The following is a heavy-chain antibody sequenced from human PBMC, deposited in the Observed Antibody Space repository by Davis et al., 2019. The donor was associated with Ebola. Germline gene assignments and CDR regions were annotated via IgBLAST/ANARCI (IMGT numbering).Heavy chain of an antibody. CDR3: ARDLKGAEDY. J-gene: IGHJ4*02. CDR2: IYSGGST. CDR1: GFTVSSNY. Sequence: GESLKISCAASGFTVSSNYMSWVRQAPGKGLEWVSVIYSGGSTYYADSVKGRFTISRDNSKNTLYLQMNSLRAEDTAVYYCARDLKGAEDYWGQGTLVTVSS. V-gene: IGHV3-53*01. D-gene: IGHD1-26*01.